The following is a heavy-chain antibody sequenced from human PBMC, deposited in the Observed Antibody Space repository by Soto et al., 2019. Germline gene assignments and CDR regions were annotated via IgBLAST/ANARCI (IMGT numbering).Heavy chain of an antibody. Sequence: SVKVSCKASGYTFISYGISWVRQAPGQGLEWMGWISAYNGNTNYAQKFQGRVAMSTDTSTSTAYMELRSLRSEDTAVYYCARDLGGWPDYWGQGTLVTVSS. CDR1: GYTFISYG. D-gene: IGHD2-15*01. CDR2: ISAYNGNT. V-gene: IGHV1-18*01. J-gene: IGHJ4*02. CDR3: ARDLGGWPDY.